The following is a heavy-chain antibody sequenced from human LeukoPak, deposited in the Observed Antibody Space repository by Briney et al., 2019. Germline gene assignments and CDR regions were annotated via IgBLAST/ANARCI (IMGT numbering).Heavy chain of an antibody. D-gene: IGHD3-22*01. CDR2: IYHSGST. Sequence: PSGTLSLTCAVSGGSISSSNWWSWVRQPPGKGLEWIGEIYHSGSTNYNPSLKSRVTISVDKSKNQFPLKLSSVTAADTAVYYCVRDYYDSSGTFDYWGQGTLVTVSS. CDR1: GGSISSSNW. CDR3: VRDYYDSSGTFDY. J-gene: IGHJ4*02. V-gene: IGHV4-4*02.